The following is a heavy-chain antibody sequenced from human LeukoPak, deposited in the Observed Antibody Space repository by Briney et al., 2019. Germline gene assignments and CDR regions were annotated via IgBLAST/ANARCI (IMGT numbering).Heavy chain of an antibody. V-gene: IGHV3-11*04. D-gene: IGHD3-16*02. CDR1: GFTFNDYY. CDR2: ISSSGSTI. J-gene: IGHJ4*02. Sequence: PGGSLRLSCAAVGFTFNDYYMSWIRQAPGKGLEWVSYISSSGSTIYYADSVKGRFTISRDNAKNSLYLQMNSLRAEDTAVYYCAAYLNYDDAWGRYRYSSRQFDYWGQGTLVTVSS. CDR3: AAYLNYDDAWGRYRYSSRQFDY.